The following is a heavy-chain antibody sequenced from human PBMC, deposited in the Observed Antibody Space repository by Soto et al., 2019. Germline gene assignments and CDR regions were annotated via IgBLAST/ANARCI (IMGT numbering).Heavy chain of an antibody. V-gene: IGHV3-33*01. J-gene: IGHJ4*02. D-gene: IGHD6-13*01. CDR2: IWYDGSNQ. Sequence: GGSLSLSCAASGFTFSSSGMHWVRQAPGKGLEWVAVIWYDGSNQYYADSVKGRFTISRDNSENTLYLQMNSLRAEDTAVYYCARDQQSSSWYEYYFDYWGQGALVTVSS. CDR3: ARDQQSSSWYEYYFDY. CDR1: GFTFSSSG.